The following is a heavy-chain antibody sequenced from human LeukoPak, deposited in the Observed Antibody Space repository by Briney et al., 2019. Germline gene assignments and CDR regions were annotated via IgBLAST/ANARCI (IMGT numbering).Heavy chain of an antibody. V-gene: IGHV4-39*01. Sequence: SETLSLTCTVSGGSISSSSYYWDWIRQPPGKGLEWIGSIYYSGSTYYNPSLKSRVTISVDTSANQFSLKLSSVTAPDTAVYYCARHEDRNWYFDHWGQGTLVTVPS. CDR3: ARHEDRNWYFDH. J-gene: IGHJ4*02. CDR2: IYYSGST. D-gene: IGHD1-1*01. CDR1: GGSISSSSYY.